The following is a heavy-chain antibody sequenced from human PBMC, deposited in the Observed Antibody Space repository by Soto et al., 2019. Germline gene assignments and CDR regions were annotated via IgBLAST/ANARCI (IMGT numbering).Heavy chain of an antibody. CDR3: AXXXXXXXXXXXXIDV. V-gene: IGHV1-18*01. Sequence: QVHLVQSGAEVKKPGASVKVSCKASGYPFTSYGIGWVRQAPGQGLEWMGWISPYNGNTYYPQKFQGRVTMTTDTSTNTVYMELRSLKXXXTAXXXCAXXXXXXXXXXXXIDVWGQGTTVTVSS. CDR1: GYPFTSYG. J-gene: IGHJ6*02. CDR2: ISPYNGNT.